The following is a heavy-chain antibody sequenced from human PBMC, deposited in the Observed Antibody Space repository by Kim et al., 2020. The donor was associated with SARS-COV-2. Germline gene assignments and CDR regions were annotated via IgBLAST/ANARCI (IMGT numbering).Heavy chain of an antibody. D-gene: IGHD2-21*02. J-gene: IGHJ1*01. V-gene: IGHV3-53*01. Sequence: GGSLRRSCVASGFNVNTNQMSWVRQAPGKGLEWISVLYSDGDTHYADSVRGRFTVSRDTSKNTLFLQMNSLRVDDTATYFCARDPRATIAVTATEYF. CDR3: ARDPRATIAVTATEYF. CDR2: LYSDGDT. CDR1: GFNVNTNQ.